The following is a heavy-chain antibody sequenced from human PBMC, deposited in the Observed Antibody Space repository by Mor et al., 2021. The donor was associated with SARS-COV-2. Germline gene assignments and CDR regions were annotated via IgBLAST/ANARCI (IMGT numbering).Heavy chain of an antibody. CDR3: ATLKGYSGYDRVDY. CDR2: ISSSSSYI. Sequence: SISSSSSYIYYADSVKGRFTISRDNAKNSLYLQMNSLRAEDTAVYYCATLKGYSGYDRVDYWGQGTLVTVSS. J-gene: IGHJ4*02. V-gene: IGHV3-21*01. D-gene: IGHD5-12*01.